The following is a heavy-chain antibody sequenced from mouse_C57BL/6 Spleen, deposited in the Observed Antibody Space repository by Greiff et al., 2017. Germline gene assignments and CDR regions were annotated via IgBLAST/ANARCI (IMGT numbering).Heavy chain of an antibody. J-gene: IGHJ3*01. CDR1: GYTFTSYW. Sequence: VKLQQPGTELVKPGASVKLSCKASGYTFTSYWMHWVKQRPGQGLEWIGNINPSNGGTNYNEKFKSKATLTVDKSSSTAYMQLSSLTSEDSAVYYCARPFNWDATWFAYWGQGTLVTVSA. CDR2: INPSNGGT. CDR3: ARPFNWDATWFAY. V-gene: IGHV1-53*01. D-gene: IGHD4-1*01.